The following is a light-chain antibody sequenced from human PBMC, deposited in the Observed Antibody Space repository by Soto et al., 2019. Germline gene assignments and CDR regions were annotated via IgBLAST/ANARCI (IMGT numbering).Light chain of an antibody. V-gene: IGLV2-18*02. CDR2: EVS. CDR1: SSAVGRYNL. J-gene: IGLJ1*01. CDR3: TSYSSSITYV. Sequence: QSALTQPPSVYGSPGQSVTISYTGTSSAVGRYNLVSWYQQPPGTAPKLMIYEVSNRPSGVPDRFSGSKSGNTASLTISGLQAEDEADYYCTSYSSSITYVFGTGTKVTVL.